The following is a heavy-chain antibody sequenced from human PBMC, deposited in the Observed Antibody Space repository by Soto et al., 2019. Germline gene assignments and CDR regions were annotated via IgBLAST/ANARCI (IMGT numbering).Heavy chain of an antibody. CDR1: GGTFSSYT. CDR2: IIPILGIA. Sequence: ASVKVSCKASGGTFSSYTISWVRQAPGQGLEWMGRIIPILGIANYAQKFQGRVTITADKSTSTAYMELSSLRSEDTAVYYCAREVQRIAVAGTGYWGQGTLVTVSS. V-gene: IGHV1-69*04. CDR3: AREVQRIAVAGTGY. D-gene: IGHD6-19*01. J-gene: IGHJ4*02.